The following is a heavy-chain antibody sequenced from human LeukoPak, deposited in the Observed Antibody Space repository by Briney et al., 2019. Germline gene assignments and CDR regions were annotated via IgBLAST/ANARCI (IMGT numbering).Heavy chain of an antibody. V-gene: IGHV2-70*11. Sequence: SGPALVKPTQTLTRTCTFSSFSLSTSGMYGSWIRQPPGKALEWLTCIAGYDDNYYSTSLKTRLTISKDTSKTQVVHTMTNMDPVDTATYYCARMPYGSGRYVNYYGMDVWGQGTPVTVSS. CDR1: SFSLSTSGMY. CDR2: IAGYDDN. D-gene: IGHD3-10*01. CDR3: ARMPYGSGRYVNYYGMDV. J-gene: IGHJ6*02.